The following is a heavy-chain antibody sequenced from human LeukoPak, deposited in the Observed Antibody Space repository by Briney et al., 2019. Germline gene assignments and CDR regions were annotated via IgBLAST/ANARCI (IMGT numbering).Heavy chain of an antibody. V-gene: IGHV3-23*01. J-gene: IGHJ6*02. D-gene: IGHD6-13*01. CDR3: AKAASSSWPSYYYGMDV. CDR2: ISGSGGNT. Sequence: GGSLRLSCAASGFTFSSYAMSWVRQAPGKGLEWVSAISGSGGNTYYADSVKGRFTISKDNSKNTVYLQMSSLRVDDTAVYYCAKAASSSWPSYYYGMDVWGQGTTVTVSS. CDR1: GFTFSSYA.